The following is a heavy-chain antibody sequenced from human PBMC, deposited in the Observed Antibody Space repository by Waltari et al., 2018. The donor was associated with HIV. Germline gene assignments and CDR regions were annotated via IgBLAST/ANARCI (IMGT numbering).Heavy chain of an antibody. Sequence: QVQLQHCGAVLLKPSEPLSLNCAVYGGSFRGYYRSWIRQHIGQGLEWIGEINHIGSTNYNPSLKSRVTISVDTSKNQFSLKLSSVTAADTAVYYCARGGYCSSTSCYGKYFDYWGQGTLVTVSS. CDR1: GGSFRGYY. D-gene: IGHD2-2*01. V-gene: IGHV4-34*01. J-gene: IGHJ4*02. CDR2: INHIGST. CDR3: ARGGYCSSTSCYGKYFDY.